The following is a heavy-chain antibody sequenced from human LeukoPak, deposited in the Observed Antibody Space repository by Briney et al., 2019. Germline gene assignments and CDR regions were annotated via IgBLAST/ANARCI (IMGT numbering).Heavy chain of an antibody. CDR3: ARDNRVVAATRIDY. CDR1: GGTFSSYA. D-gene: IGHD2-15*01. CDR2: IIPIFGTA. Sequence: GASVKVSCKASGGTFSSYAISWVRQAPGQGLEWMGGIIPIFGTANYAQKFQGRVTITADESTSTAYMELRSLRSDDTAVYYCARDNRVVAATRIDYWGQGTLVTVSS. J-gene: IGHJ4*02. V-gene: IGHV1-69*13.